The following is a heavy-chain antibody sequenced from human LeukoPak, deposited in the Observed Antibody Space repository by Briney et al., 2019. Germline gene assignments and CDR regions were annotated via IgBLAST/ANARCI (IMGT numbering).Heavy chain of an antibody. J-gene: IGHJ4*02. D-gene: IGHD5-24*01. Sequence: PGGSLRLSCAASGFTFSSYSMNWVRQAPGKGLEWVSAISGSGGSTYYADSVKGRFTISRDNSKNTLYLQMNSLRAEDTAVYYCAKTVEMATKGSFDYWGQGTLVTVSS. CDR3: AKTVEMATKGSFDY. V-gene: IGHV3-23*01. CDR1: GFTFSSYS. CDR2: ISGSGGST.